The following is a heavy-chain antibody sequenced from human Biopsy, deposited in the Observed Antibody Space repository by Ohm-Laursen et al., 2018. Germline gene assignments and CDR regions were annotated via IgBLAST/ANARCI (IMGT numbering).Heavy chain of an antibody. Sequence: SLRLSCAATGFTFTTYAMSWVRQTPGKGLEWVSIISASGASMYYADSVKGRFTISRDNSKNTLFLQMDSLRADDTAVYYCVKAYSAIYWFDPWGQGTLVTVSS. J-gene: IGHJ5*02. CDR2: ISASGASM. V-gene: IGHV3-23*01. D-gene: IGHD2-21*01. CDR3: VKAYSAIYWFDP. CDR1: GFTFTTYA.